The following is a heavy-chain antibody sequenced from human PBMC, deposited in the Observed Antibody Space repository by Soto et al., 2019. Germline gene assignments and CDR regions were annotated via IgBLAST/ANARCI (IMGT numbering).Heavy chain of an antibody. D-gene: IGHD4-17*01. CDR3: ARGSTVTTNYYDYYGMDV. CDR1: GGTFSSYA. J-gene: IGHJ6*02. CDR2: IIPIFGTA. V-gene: IGHV1-69*12. Sequence: QVQLVQSGAEVKKPGSSVKVSCKASGGTFSSYAISWVRQAPGQGLEWMGGIIPIFGTANYAQKFQGRVTITADESTSTAYMELSSLRSEDTAVYYCARGSTVTTNYYDYYGMDVWGQGTTVTVSS.